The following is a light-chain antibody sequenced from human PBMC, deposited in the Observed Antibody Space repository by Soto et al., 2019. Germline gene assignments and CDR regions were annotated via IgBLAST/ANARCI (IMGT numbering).Light chain of an antibody. CDR1: QSVSSN. CDR3: QHYNKLPLT. V-gene: IGKV3-15*01. CDR2: GAS. J-gene: IGKJ4*01. Sequence: EIVLTQSPATLSVSPGERATLSCRASQSVSSNLAWYQQKPGQAPRLVIYGASTRATGIPARFSGSGSGTEFTLTISSLQSEDFAVYYCQHYNKLPLTFGGGATVEIK.